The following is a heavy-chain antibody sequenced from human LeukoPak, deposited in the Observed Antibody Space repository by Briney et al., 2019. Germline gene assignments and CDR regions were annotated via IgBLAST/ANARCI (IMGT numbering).Heavy chain of an antibody. V-gene: IGHV4-34*01. J-gene: IGHJ4*02. Sequence: AETLSLTCAVSGGSFSGYYWSWIRQPPGKGLEWIGEINHSGSTNYNPSLKSRGTISADTSKNQFSLKLSSVPAADTAVYYCAREADYDDSSAKDYWGQGTLVTVSS. CDR1: GGSFSGYY. D-gene: IGHD3-22*01. CDR3: AREADYDDSSAKDY. CDR2: INHSGST.